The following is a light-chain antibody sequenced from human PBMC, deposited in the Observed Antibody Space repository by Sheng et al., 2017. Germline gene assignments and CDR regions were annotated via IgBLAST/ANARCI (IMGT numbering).Light chain of an antibody. V-gene: IGLV2-8*01. Sequence: QSALTQTPSVSGSPGQSVTISCTGTSSDVGGYNYVSWYQQFPGKAPKMMIYEVTQRPSGVPDRFSGSKSGNTASLTVSGLQAEDEADYYCAAWDDSLNGAVFGGGTQLTVL. CDR3: AAWDDSLNGAV. CDR1: SSDVGGYNY. J-gene: IGLJ7*01. CDR2: EVT.